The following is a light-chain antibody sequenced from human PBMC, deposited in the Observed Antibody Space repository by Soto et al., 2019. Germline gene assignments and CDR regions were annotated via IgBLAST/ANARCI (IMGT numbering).Light chain of an antibody. CDR2: WAS. Sequence: DIVMTQSPDSLAVSLGERVTINCKSSQSVLYSSNNRNYLAWYQQKPGQPPKLLIYWASTRESGVPDRFSGSGSGTDFTLTINSLQAEDVAVYYCQQYYNTPLTFGGGTKVDIK. CDR1: QSVLYSSNNRNY. J-gene: IGKJ4*01. CDR3: QQYYNTPLT. V-gene: IGKV4-1*01.